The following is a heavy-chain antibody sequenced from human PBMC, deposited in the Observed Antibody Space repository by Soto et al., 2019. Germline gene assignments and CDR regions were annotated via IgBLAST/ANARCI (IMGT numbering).Heavy chain of an antibody. CDR2: IYNSGNS. CDR3: AVSGKAGMDV. V-gene: IGHV4-30-2*01. Sequence: QLQLQESGSRLVKPSQNLSLTCAVSGGSISRGGFSWSWIRQPPGKGLEWIGYIYNSGNSYYNPSLESRVTMSIDRSKNHFSLNLTSMTAADTAVYYCAVSGKAGMDVWGQGTKVTVSS. J-gene: IGHJ6*02. CDR1: GGSISRGGFS. D-gene: IGHD3-10*01.